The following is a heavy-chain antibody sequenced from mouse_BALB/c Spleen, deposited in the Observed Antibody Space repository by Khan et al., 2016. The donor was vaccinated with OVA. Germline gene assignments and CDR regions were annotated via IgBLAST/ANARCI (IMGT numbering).Heavy chain of an antibody. Sequence: QVQLKESGPGLVAPSQSLSITCTVSGFSLTGYGVNWVRQPPGKGLEWLGMIWGDGSTDYNSALKFRLNLSKDNSKSQVFLKMNSLQTDDTARYYCARAYYGNYREAMDYWGQGTSVTVSS. V-gene: IGHV2-6-7*01. CDR2: IWGDGST. CDR1: GFSLTGYG. CDR3: ARAYYGNYREAMDY. D-gene: IGHD2-10*01. J-gene: IGHJ4*01.